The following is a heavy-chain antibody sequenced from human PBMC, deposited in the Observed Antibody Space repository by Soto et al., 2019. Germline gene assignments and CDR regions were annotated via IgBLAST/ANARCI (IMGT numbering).Heavy chain of an antibody. CDR3: ARDTHWGLGD. CDR1: GDSISTDNW. Sequence: QVQLQESGPGLVKPSETLSLTCAVSGDSISTDNWWSWVRQPPGKGLEWIGEIYHSGSTNYNPSLKSRVTISADRSKNQSSLRLNSVTAADTAVYFCARDTHWGLGDWGQGILVIVSS. J-gene: IGHJ4*02. D-gene: IGHD7-27*01. CDR2: IYHSGST. V-gene: IGHV4-4*02.